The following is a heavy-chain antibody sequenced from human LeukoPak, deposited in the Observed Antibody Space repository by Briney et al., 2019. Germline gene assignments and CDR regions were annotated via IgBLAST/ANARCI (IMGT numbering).Heavy chain of an antibody. CDR1: GYTFTSYA. Sequence: RASVKVSCKASGYTFTSYAMHWVRQAPGQRLEWMGWINAGNGNTKYSQKFQGRVTITRDTSASTAYMELSSLRSEDTAVYYCASSITIFGVVIIRGYWGQGTLVTVSS. J-gene: IGHJ4*02. D-gene: IGHD3-3*01. V-gene: IGHV1-3*01. CDR3: ASSITIFGVVIIRGY. CDR2: INAGNGNT.